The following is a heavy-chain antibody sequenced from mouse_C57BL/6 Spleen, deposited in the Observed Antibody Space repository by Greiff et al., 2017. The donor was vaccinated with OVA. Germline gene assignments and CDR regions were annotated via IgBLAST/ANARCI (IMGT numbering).Heavy chain of an antibody. V-gene: IGHV5-17*01. CDR2: ISSGSSTI. Sequence: EVKLVESGGGLVKPGGSLKLSCAASGFTFSDYGMHWVRQAPEKGLEWVAYISSGSSTIYYADTVQGRFTISRDNAKNTLVLQMTSLRSEDTAMYYCARGHYYGSSYEAWCAYWGQGTLVTVSA. D-gene: IGHD1-1*01. J-gene: IGHJ3*01. CDR3: ARGHYYGSSYEAWCAY. CDR1: GFTFSDYG.